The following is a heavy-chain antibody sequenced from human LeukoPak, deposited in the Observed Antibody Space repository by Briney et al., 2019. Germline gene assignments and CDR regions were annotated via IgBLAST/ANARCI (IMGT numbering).Heavy chain of an antibody. CDR3: ARGCPCYYGMDV. Sequence: GGSLRLSCAASGFTVSSNYMSWVRQAPGKGLEWVSVIYSGGSTYYADSVKGRFTISRGNSKNTLYLQMNSLRAEDTAVYYCARGCPCYYGMDVWGQGTTVTVSS. CDR2: IYSGGST. J-gene: IGHJ6*02. CDR1: GFTVSSNY. V-gene: IGHV3-53*01.